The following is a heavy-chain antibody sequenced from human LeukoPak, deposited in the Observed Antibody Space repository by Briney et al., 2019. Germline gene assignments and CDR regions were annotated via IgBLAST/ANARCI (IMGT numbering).Heavy chain of an antibody. CDR2: IIPILGIA. V-gene: IGHV1-69*04. CDR1: GGTFSSYA. Sequence: ASVTVSCKASGGTFSSYAISWVRQAPGQGLEWMGRIIPILGIANYAQKFQGRVTITADKSTSTAYMELSSLRSEDTAVYYCARDPDATHKLDYWGQGTLVTVSS. J-gene: IGHJ4*02. CDR3: ARDPDATHKLDY. D-gene: IGHD1-14*01.